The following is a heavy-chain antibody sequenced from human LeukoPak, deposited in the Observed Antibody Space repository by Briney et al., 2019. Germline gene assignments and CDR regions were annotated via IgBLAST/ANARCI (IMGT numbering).Heavy chain of an antibody. J-gene: IGHJ4*02. Sequence: GGSLRLSCAASGFTFNGFTFSSYGMIWVRQAPGKGLEWVSSISSGGTYIHYADSVKGRFTISRDNAKNSLYLLLNSLRAEDTAVYYCARDVGFGESDYWGQGTLVTVSS. CDR1: GFTFNGFTFSSYG. CDR3: ARDVGFGESDY. D-gene: IGHD3-10*01. V-gene: IGHV3-21*01. CDR2: ISSGGTYI.